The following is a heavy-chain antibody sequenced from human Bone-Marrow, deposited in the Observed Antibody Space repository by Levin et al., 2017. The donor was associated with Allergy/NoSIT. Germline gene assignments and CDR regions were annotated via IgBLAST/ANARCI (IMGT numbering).Heavy chain of an antibody. CDR1: GVPVFNNY. V-gene: IGHV3-66*01. Sequence: ESLKISCTASGVPVFNNYFMWVRQAPGKGLEWVSHIYSGGGTNYADSVKGRFSVSRDNSKNTVYLQMNSLRADDTAVYYCGGDGPGGGHWGPGTQVTVSS. CDR3: GGDGPGGGH. D-gene: IGHD3-10*01. CDR2: IYSGGGT. J-gene: IGHJ4*02.